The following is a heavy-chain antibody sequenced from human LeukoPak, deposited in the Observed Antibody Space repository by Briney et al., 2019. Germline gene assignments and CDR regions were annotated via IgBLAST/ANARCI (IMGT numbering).Heavy chain of an antibody. V-gene: IGHV3-30*04. CDR1: GSTFSSYA. CDR2: ISYDGSNK. CDR3: ARGYCGGDCLDY. D-gene: IGHD2-21*01. J-gene: IGHJ4*02. Sequence: PGGSLRLSCAASGSTFSSYAMHWVRQAPGKGLEWVAVISYDGSNKYSADSVKGRFTISRDNSKNTLYLQMNSLRAEDTAVYYCARGYCGGDCLDYWGQGTLVTVSS.